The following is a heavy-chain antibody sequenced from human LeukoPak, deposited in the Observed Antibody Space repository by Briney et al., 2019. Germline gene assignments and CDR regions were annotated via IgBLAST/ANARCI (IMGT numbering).Heavy chain of an antibody. J-gene: IGHJ4*02. V-gene: IGHV4-39*07. CDR3: ARGGTGSYGGGFDS. CDR1: GGSISSSSYY. CDR2: MYHSGST. D-gene: IGHD1-26*01. Sequence: SETLSLTCTVSGGSISSSSYYWGWIRQPPGKGLEWIGSMYHSGSTNYNPSLKSRVTISVDTSKNQFSLKLNSVTAADTAAYYCARGGTGSYGGGFDSWGQGTLVTVSS.